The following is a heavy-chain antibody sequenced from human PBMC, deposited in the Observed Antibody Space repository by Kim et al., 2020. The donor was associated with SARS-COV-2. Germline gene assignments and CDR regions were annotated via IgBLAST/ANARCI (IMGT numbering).Heavy chain of an antibody. V-gene: IGHV4-31*03. CDR2: IYYSGST. CDR1: GGSISSGGYY. D-gene: IGHD2-2*01. CDR3: ARTPAGYCSSTSCYHPRKYYYYMDV. J-gene: IGHJ6*03. Sequence: SETLSLTCTVSGGSISSGGYYWSWIRQHPGKGLEWIGYIYYSGSTYYNPSLKSRVTISVDTSKNQFSLKLSSVTAADTAVYYCARTPAGYCSSTSCYHPRKYYYYMDVWGKGTTVTVSS.